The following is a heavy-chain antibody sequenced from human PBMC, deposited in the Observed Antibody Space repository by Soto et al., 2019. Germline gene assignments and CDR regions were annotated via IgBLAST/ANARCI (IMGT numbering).Heavy chain of an antibody. CDR1: GGSISSSSYY. J-gene: IGHJ3*02. CDR3: ARPPRTVRLDAFDI. CDR2: IYYSGST. Sequence: SETLSLTCTVSGGSISSSSYYWGWIRQPPGKGLEWIGSIYYSGSTYYNPSLKSRVTISVDTSKNQFSLKLSSVTAADTAVYYCARPPRTVRLDAFDIWGQGTMVTVSS. V-gene: IGHV4-39*01. D-gene: IGHD4-4*01.